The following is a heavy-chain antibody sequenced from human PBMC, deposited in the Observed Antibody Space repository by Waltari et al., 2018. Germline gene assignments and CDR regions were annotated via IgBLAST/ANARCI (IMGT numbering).Heavy chain of an antibody. CDR1: GYTFTSYA. V-gene: IGHV7-4-1*02. J-gene: IGHJ4*02. Sequence: QVQLVQSGSELKKPGASVKVSCKASGYTFTSYAMNWVRQAPGQGLEWMGWINTNTGNPTYAQGFTGRFVFSLETSVSTAYLQISSLKAEDTAVYYCARDLGEYTPLGYCSGGSCYSSDYWGQGTLVTVSS. CDR3: ARDLGEYTPLGYCSGGSCYSSDY. D-gene: IGHD2-15*01. CDR2: INTNTGNP.